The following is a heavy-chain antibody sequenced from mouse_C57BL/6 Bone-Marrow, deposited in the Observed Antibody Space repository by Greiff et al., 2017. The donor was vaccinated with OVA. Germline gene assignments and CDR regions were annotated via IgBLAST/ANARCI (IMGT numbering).Heavy chain of an antibody. D-gene: IGHD1-1*01. V-gene: IGHV1-15*01. CDR2: IDPETGGT. Sequence: VQLQQSGAALVRPGASVTLSCKASGYTFTDYEMHWVKQTPVHGLEWIGAIDPETGGTAYNQKFKGKAILTADKSSSTAYMELRSLTSEDSAVYYCTREPLVANGGFDYWGHGTTLTVSS. J-gene: IGHJ2*01. CDR3: TREPLVANGGFDY. CDR1: GYTFTDYE.